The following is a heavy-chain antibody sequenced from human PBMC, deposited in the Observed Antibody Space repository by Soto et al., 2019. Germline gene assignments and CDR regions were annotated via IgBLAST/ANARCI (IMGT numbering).Heavy chain of an antibody. D-gene: IGHD6-13*01. V-gene: IGHV3-64D*08. CDR1: GFTFSSYA. CDR2: ISSNGGST. CDR3: VKDRTQGIAAAGSFDY. J-gene: IGHJ4*02. Sequence: GGSLRLSCSASGFTFSSYAMHWVRQAPGKGLEYVSAISSNGGSTYYADSVKGRFTISRDNSKNTLYLQMSSLRAEDTAVYYCVKDRTQGIAAAGSFDYWGQGTLVTVSS.